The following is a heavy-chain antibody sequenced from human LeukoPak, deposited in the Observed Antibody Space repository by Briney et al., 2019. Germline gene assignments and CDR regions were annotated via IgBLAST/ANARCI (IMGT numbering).Heavy chain of an antibody. D-gene: IGHD3-22*01. Sequence: VASVKVSCKVSGYTLTELSMHWVRQAPGKGLERMGGFDPEDGETIYAQKFQGRVTMTEDTSTDTAYMELSSLRSEDTAVYYCATGPPSSGYYGYYYMDVWGKGTTVTVSS. J-gene: IGHJ6*03. CDR1: GYTLTELS. V-gene: IGHV1-24*01. CDR2: FDPEDGET. CDR3: ATGPPSSGYYGYYYMDV.